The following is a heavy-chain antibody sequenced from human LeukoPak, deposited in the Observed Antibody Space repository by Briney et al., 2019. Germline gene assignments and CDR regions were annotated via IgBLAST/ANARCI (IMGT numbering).Heavy chain of an antibody. Sequence: SVKVSCKASGGTFSSYAISWVRQAPGQGLEWMGGIIPIFGTANYAQKFQGRVTITTDESTSTAYMELSSLRSEDTAVYYCARDNLGYCSSTSCYGDAFDIWGQGTMVTVSS. J-gene: IGHJ3*02. D-gene: IGHD2-2*01. V-gene: IGHV1-69*05. CDR2: IIPIFGTA. CDR1: GGTFSSYA. CDR3: ARDNLGYCSSTSCYGDAFDI.